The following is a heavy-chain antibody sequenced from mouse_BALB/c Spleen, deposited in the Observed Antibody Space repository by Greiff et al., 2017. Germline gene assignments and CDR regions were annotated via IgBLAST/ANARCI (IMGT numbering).Heavy chain of an antibody. CDR1: GYTFTEYI. Sequence: VKLMESGAELVKPGASVKLSCKASGYTFTEYIIHWVKQRSGQGLEWIGWFYPGSGSIKYNEKFKDKATLTADKSSSTVYMELSRLTSEDSAVYFCARHEVDYGNYVGAMDYWGQGTSVTVSS. CDR2: FYPGSGSI. CDR3: ARHEVDYGNYVGAMDY. J-gene: IGHJ4*01. D-gene: IGHD2-1*01. V-gene: IGHV1-62-2*01.